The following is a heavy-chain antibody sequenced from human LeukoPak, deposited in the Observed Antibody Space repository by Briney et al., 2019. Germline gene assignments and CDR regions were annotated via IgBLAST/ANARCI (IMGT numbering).Heavy chain of an antibody. Sequence: PGGSLRLSCGAPGFTFSSYGMHWVRQAPGKGLEWVAFIRYDGSTKNYADSVKGRFTISRDDSKNTLYLQMNSLRGEDTAVYYCAKVYEYGDNDWFDSWGQGTLVTVSS. CDR2: IRYDGSTK. CDR1: GFTFSSYG. V-gene: IGHV3-30*02. CDR3: AKVYEYGDNDWFDS. J-gene: IGHJ5*01. D-gene: IGHD4-17*01.